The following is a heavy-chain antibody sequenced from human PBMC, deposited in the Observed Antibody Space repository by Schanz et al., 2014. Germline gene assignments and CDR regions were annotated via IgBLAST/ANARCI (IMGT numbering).Heavy chain of an antibody. CDR2: ISSSGSYI. D-gene: IGHD2-15*01. CDR3: ARDKGGLIPFDY. CDR1: GFTVSAYS. Sequence: EVQVVESGGGLVRPGGSLRLSCFGFTVSAYSANWVRQAPGKGLEWVSSISSSGSYIYFPDSVKGRFTISRDNAKNSLYLQMNSLRAEDTAVYYCARDKGGLIPFDYWGQGTLVTVSS. V-gene: IGHV3-21*02. J-gene: IGHJ4*02.